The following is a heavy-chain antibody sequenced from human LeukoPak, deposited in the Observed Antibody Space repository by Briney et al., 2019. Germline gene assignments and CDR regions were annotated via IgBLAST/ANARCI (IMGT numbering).Heavy chain of an antibody. CDR2: INNNGGST. CDR1: GFTFSSYA. J-gene: IGHJ4*02. V-gene: IGHV3-23*01. CDR3: AKGSGGSCYSTLDC. Sequence: GGALRLSCAASGFTFSSYAMSWVRQAPGKGLECVSHINNNGGSTSYADSVKGRFTISRDNSKNMLYVQMNSLRAEDTAVYYCAKGSGGSCYSTLDCWGQGILVTVSS. D-gene: IGHD2-15*01.